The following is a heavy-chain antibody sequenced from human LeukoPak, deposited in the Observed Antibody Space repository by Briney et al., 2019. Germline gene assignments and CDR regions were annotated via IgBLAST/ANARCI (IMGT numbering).Heavy chain of an antibody. V-gene: IGHV4-34*01. CDR1: GGSFSGYY. J-gene: IGHJ5*02. CDR3: ARRYNWNYNWFDP. CDR2: ISHSGST. D-gene: IGHD1-7*01. Sequence: PSETLSLTCAVYGGSFSGYYWSWIRQPPGKGLEWIGEISHSGSTNYNPSLKSRVTISVDTSKNQFSLKLSSVTAADTAVYYCARRYNWNYNWFDPWGQGTLVTVSS.